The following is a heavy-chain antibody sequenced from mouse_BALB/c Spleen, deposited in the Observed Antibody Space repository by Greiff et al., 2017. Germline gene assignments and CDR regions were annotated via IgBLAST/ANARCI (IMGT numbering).Heavy chain of an antibody. CDR3: ARLYGSSYAMDY. V-gene: IGHV1-82*01. Sequence: QVQLQQSGPELVKPGASVKISCKASGYAFSSSWMNWVKQRPGQGLEWIGRIYPGDGDTNYNGKFKGKATLTADKSSSTAYMQLSSLTSVDSAVYFCARLYGSSYAMDYWGQGTSVTVSA. D-gene: IGHD1-1*01. J-gene: IGHJ4*01. CDR2: IYPGDGDT. CDR1: GYAFSSSW.